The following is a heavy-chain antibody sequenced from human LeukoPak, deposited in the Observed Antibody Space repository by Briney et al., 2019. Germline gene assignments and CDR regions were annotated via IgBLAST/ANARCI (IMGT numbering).Heavy chain of an antibody. V-gene: IGHV3-64*01. Sequence: SGGSLRLPCAASGFTFSSYAMHWVRQAPGKGLEYVSAISSNGGSTYYANSVKGRFTISRDNSKNTLYLQMGSLRAEDMAVYYCGIAAAGTDYYGMDVWGQGTTVTVSS. CDR3: GIAAAGTDYYGMDV. D-gene: IGHD6-13*01. CDR1: GFTFSSYA. J-gene: IGHJ6*02. CDR2: ISSNGGST.